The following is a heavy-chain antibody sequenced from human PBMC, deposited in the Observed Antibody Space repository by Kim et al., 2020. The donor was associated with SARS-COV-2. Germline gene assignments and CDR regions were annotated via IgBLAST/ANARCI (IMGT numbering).Heavy chain of an antibody. CDR3: ARGGWATTIGMTYYDY. V-gene: IGHV1-69*13. CDR2: IIPIFGTA. J-gene: IGHJ4*02. D-gene: IGHD1-1*01. Sequence: SVKVSCKASGGTFSTYAISWVRQALGQGLEWMGGIIPIFGTANYAQKFQGRVTITADESTSTAYMELSSLRSEDTAVYYCARGGWATTIGMTYYDYWGQGTLVTVSS. CDR1: GGTFSTYA.